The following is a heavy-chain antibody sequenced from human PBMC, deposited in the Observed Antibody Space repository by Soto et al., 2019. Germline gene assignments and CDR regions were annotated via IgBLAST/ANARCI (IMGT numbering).Heavy chain of an antibody. D-gene: IGHD1-26*01. CDR2: ISAYNGNT. Sequence: GASVKVSCKASGYTFTSYGISWVRQAPGQGLEWMGWISAYNGNTNYAQKLQGRVTMTTDTSTSTAYMELRSLRSDDTAVYYCARDSPPLGGATRYSYSGMDVWGKAPRVTVPS. V-gene: IGHV1-18*01. J-gene: IGHJ6*04. CDR3: ARDSPPLGGATRYSYSGMDV. CDR1: GYTFTSYG.